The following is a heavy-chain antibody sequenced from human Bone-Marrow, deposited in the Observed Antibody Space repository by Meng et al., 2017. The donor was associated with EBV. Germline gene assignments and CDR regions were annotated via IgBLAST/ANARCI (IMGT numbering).Heavy chain of an antibody. D-gene: IGHD2-15*01. J-gene: IGHJ4*02. CDR3: ARVVAAIDY. Sequence: QLQVQASGHGLVQPSETPSLTCTVSVGSIRSSSYYWGWIRQPPGKGLEWIGSIYYSGSTYYNPSLKSRVTISVDTSKNQFSLKLSSVTAADTAVYYCARVVAAIDYWGQGTLVTVSS. V-gene: IGHV4-39*07. CDR2: IYYSGST. CDR1: VGSIRSSSYY.